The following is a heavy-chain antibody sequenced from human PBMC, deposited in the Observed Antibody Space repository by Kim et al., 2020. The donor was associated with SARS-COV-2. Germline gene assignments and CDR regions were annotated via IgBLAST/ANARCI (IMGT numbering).Heavy chain of an antibody. D-gene: IGHD3-10*01. V-gene: IGHV3-30*18. CDR3: AKEYYGSGSCDY. CDR1: GFTFSSYG. Sequence: GGSLRLSCAASGFTFSSYGMHWVRQAPGKGLEWVALISFDGTDKYYADSVKGRFTISRDNSKNTLYLQMNSLRDDYTAVYYCAKEYYGSGSCDYWGQGTLVTVSS. J-gene: IGHJ4*02. CDR2: ISFDGTDK.